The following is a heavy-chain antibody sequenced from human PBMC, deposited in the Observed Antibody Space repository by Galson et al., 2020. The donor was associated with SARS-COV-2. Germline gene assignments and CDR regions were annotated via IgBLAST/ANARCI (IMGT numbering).Heavy chain of an antibody. CDR1: AFTFNDYH. CDR2: ISNSTSYT. D-gene: IGHD4-17*01. V-gene: IGHV3-11*05. Sequence: GGSLRLSCAASAFTFNDYHMPWLRHAPGKGLERISQISNSTSYTNSADSVKGRFTISRHNAKNSLYLQMNSLRPEDTAVYYCARDLTTVTTYHYYYGMDVWGQGTTVTVSS. J-gene: IGHJ6*02. CDR3: ARDLTTVTTYHYYYGMDV.